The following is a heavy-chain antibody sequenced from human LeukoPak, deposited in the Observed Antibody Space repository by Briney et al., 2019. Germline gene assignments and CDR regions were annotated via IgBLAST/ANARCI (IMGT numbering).Heavy chain of an antibody. V-gene: IGHV1-69*05. CDR2: IIPIFGTA. J-gene: IGHJ1*01. Sequence: SSVKVSCKASGGTFSSYAISWVRQAPGQGLEWVGRIIPIFGTANYAQKFQGRVTITTDESTSTAYMEPSSLRSEDTAVYYCARERVYDSSGYDGAEYFQHWGQGTLVTVSS. D-gene: IGHD3-22*01. CDR3: ARERVYDSSGYDGAEYFQH. CDR1: GGTFSSYA.